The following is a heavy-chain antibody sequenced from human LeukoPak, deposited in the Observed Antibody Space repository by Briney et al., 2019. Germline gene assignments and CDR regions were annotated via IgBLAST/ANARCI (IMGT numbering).Heavy chain of an antibody. CDR3: ASTGGSYYRS. D-gene: IGHD1-26*01. CDR1: GGSFSGYY. CDR2: INHSGST. J-gene: IGHJ4*02. Sequence: SETLSLTCAVYGGSFSGYYWSWIRQPPGKGLEWIGEINHSGSTNYNPSLKSRVTISVDTSKNQFSLKLSSVTAADTAVYYCASTGGSYYRSWGQGTLVTVSS. V-gene: IGHV4-34*01.